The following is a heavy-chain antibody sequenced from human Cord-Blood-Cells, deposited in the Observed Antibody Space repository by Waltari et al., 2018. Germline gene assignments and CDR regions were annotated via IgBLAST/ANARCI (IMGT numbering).Heavy chain of an antibody. J-gene: IGHJ6*02. V-gene: IGHV1-69*12. D-gene: IGHD3-10*01. CDR3: ARAFSGRNSNYYYYGMDV. Sequence: QVQLVQSGAEVKKPGSSVKVSCKASGGTFSSYAISCVRQAPGQGLEWMGGIIPIFGTANYAQKFQGRVTITADESTSTAYIELSSLRSEDTAVYYCARAFSGRNSNYYYYGMDVWGQGTTVTVSS. CDR1: GGTFSSYA. CDR2: IIPIFGTA.